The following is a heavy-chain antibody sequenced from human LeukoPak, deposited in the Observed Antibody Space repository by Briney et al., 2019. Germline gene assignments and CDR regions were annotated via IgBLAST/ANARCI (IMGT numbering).Heavy chain of an antibody. V-gene: IGHV2-70*13. D-gene: IGHD1-26*01. J-gene: IGHJ4*02. CDR2: IDWDADT. Sequence: VSGPALFKPTPPLTLTCTFSGFSLSTSGMCVSWIRQPPGKALEWLALIDWDADTYYSTSLKTRLTISKDTSKNQVVLTMTNMDPVDTATYYCTRTYSGSYPVHYWGQGTLVTVSS. CDR1: GFSLSTSGMC. CDR3: TRTYSGSYPVHY.